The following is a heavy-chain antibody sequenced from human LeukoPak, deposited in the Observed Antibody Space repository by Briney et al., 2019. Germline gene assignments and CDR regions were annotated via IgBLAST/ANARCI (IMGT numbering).Heavy chain of an antibody. CDR1: GGSFSGYY. Sequence: SETLSLXCAVYGGSFSGYYWRWIRQPPGKGLEWIGEINHSGSTSYNPSLKSRVTISVDTSKNQFSLKLSSVTAADTAVYYCARAGVPEALLLWFGESTNWFDPWGQGTLVTVSS. J-gene: IGHJ5*02. CDR2: INHSGST. D-gene: IGHD3-10*01. CDR3: ARAGVPEALLLWFGESTNWFDP. V-gene: IGHV4-34*01.